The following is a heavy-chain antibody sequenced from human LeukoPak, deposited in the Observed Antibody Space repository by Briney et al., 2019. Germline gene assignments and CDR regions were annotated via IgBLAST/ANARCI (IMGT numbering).Heavy chain of an antibody. D-gene: IGHD5-24*01. J-gene: IGHJ4*02. CDR1: GGTFSSYA. CDR2: IIPIFGTA. V-gene: IGHV1-69*05. Sequence: SLKVSCKASGGTFSSYAISWVRQAPGQGLEWMGGIIPIFGTANYAQKFQGRVTITTDESTSTAYMELSSLRSEDTAVYYYATAQGRWLQFPIGYWGQGTLVTVSS. CDR3: ATAQGRWLQFPIGY.